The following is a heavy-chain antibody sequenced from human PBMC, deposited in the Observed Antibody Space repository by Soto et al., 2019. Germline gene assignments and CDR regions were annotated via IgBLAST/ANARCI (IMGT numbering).Heavy chain of an antibody. D-gene: IGHD2-15*01. V-gene: IGHV1-69*08. CDR1: GGTLSSYT. Sequence: QVQLVQSGAEVKKPGSSVKVSCKASGGTLSSYTFSWVRQAPGQGLEWMGRVIPNVGVTNYAKKFEGRCTIVGDTSTSTDYMELNSLRYEYTAVYYCARDKGYCSDTSCPDFDYWGQGTLVTVSS. CDR3: ARDKGYCSDTSCPDFDY. CDR2: VIPNVGVT. J-gene: IGHJ4*02.